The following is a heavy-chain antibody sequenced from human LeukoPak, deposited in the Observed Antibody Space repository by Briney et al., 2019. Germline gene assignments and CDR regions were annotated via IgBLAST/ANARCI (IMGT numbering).Heavy chain of an antibody. Sequence: ASVKVSCKASGYTSTSYAMNWVRQAPGQGLEWMGWINTNTGNPTYAQGFTGRFVFSLDTSVSTAYLQISSLKAEDTAVYYCARRISGYFDWLLHVFDYWGQGTLVTVSS. CDR1: GYTSTSYA. D-gene: IGHD3-9*01. V-gene: IGHV7-4-1*02. CDR3: ARRISGYFDWLLHVFDY. J-gene: IGHJ4*02. CDR2: INTNTGNP.